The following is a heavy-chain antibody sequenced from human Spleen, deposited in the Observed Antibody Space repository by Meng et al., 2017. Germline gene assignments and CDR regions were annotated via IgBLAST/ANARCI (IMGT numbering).Heavy chain of an antibody. CDR1: VCPFRTYT. CDR3: ARDAYYGDYEINWFDP. J-gene: IGHJ5*02. Sequence: GMTRGSSVEVSGKVSVCPFRTYTFTWVRQSPGTGREWIGIINPSGGRTTYAQKFQGRVTVTRDTSASTVYMELRSLTSEDTAVYYCARDAYYGDYEINWFDPWGQGTLVTVSS. CDR2: INPSGGRT. V-gene: IGHV1-46*01. D-gene: IGHD4-17*01.